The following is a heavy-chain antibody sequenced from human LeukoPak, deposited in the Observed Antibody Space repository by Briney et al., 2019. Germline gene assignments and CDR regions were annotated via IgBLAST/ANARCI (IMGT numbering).Heavy chain of an antibody. J-gene: IGHJ3*02. V-gene: IGHV3-30*04. D-gene: IGHD3-22*01. CDR3: AREEDRDYFDSSGYRNAFDI. CDR1: GFTISSYA. Sequence: GGSLRLSCAASGFTISSYAMHWDRQAPGKGLEWVAIISYDGGFKYYADSVKGRFTISRDNSKNTLYVQMNSLRAEDTAVHYCAREEDRDYFDSSGYRNAFDIWGQGTMVTVSS. CDR2: ISYDGGFK.